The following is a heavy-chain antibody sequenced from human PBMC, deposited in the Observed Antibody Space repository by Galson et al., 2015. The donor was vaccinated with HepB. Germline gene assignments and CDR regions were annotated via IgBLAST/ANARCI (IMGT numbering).Heavy chain of an antibody. V-gene: IGHV4-4*07. CDR1: GGSISGYY. J-gene: IGHJ4*02. CDR2: IYTSGST. CDR3: ARGYYGRGDF. Sequence: ETLSLTCPVSGGSISGYYWSWVRQTAGKGLEWIGRIYTSGSTNYHPSLKSRVTMSVDTSKNQFSLNLSSVTAADTAVYYCARGYYGRGDFWGQGTLVTVSS. D-gene: IGHD3-10*02.